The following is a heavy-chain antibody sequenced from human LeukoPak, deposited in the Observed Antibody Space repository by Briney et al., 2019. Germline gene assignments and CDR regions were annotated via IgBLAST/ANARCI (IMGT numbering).Heavy chain of an antibody. CDR2: INPKSGNT. CDR1: GYTFTGYY. CDR3: ARVDGSPDY. V-gene: IGHV1-8*03. Sequence: WASVKVSCKASGYTFTGYYMHWVRQATGQGLEWMGWINPKSGNTGHAQKFQGRVTITRNTSISTAYMELSSLRSEDTAVYYCARVDGSPDYWGQGTLVTVSS. J-gene: IGHJ4*02. D-gene: IGHD2-15*01.